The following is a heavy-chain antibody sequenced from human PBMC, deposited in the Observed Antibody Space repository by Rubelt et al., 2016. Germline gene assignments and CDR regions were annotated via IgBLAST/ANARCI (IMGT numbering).Heavy chain of an antibody. V-gene: IGHV3-48*04. CDR1: GFGFNTYW. J-gene: IGHJ4*02. CDR2: ISGSGSTI. D-gene: IGHD4-17*01. CDR3: ARGAGCYGHFDY. Sequence: EVQLLESGGGLVQPGGCLRLSCAASGFGFNTYWMTWVRQAPGQGLEWVSYISGSGSTIHYADSVKGRFTISRDNAKNSLYLHMNSLRAEDTAVYYCARGAGCYGHFDYWGQGTLVTVSS.